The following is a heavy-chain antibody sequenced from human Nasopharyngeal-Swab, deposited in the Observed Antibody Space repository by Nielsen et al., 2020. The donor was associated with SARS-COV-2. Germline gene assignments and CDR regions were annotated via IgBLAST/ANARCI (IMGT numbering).Heavy chain of an antibody. D-gene: IGHD3-10*01. CDR1: GFTFSSYE. J-gene: IGHJ4*02. V-gene: IGHV3-48*03. Sequence: GESLKISCASSGFTFSSYEMNWVRQAPGKVLEWVSYISSSSSTIYYADSVKGRFTISRDNAKNSLYLQMNSLRGDDTAVYYCARETDYNSGLSTALDYWGQGTLVTVSS. CDR3: ARETDYNSGLSTALDY. CDR2: ISSSSSTI.